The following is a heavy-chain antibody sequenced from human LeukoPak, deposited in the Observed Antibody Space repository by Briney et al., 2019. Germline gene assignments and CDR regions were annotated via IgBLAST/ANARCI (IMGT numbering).Heavy chain of an antibody. J-gene: IGHJ4*02. CDR2: IKKDGSEK. D-gene: IGHD6-19*01. CDR3: ARVASSGWYGNEFDY. Sequence: GGSLRLSCAASGFTFNSYWMSWVRQAPGKGLEWVTNIKKDGSEKYYVDSVKGRFTISRDNAKNSLYLQMNSLRAEDTAVYYCARVASSGWYGNEFDYWGQGTLVTVSS. V-gene: IGHV3-7*01. CDR1: GFTFNSYW.